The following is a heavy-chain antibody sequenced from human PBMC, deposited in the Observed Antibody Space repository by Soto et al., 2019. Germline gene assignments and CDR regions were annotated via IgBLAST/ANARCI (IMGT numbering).Heavy chain of an antibody. J-gene: IGHJ4*02. V-gene: IGHV3-30*18. CDR3: AKESYYYDSSVYSFDY. CDR2: ISYDGSNK. D-gene: IGHD3-22*01. Sequence: QVQLVESGGGVVQPGRSLRLSCAASGFTFSSYGMHWVRQAPGKGLEWVAVISYDGSNKYYADSVKGRFTISRDNSKNTLYLQMKGLRAEDRVVYYCAKESYYYDSSVYSFDYWAREPWSPSPQ. CDR1: GFTFSSYG.